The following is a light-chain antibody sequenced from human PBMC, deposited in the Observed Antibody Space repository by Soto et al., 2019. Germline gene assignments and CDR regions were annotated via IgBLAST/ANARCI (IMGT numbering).Light chain of an antibody. CDR3: QSYDSSLSGSRNVV. Sequence: QSVLTQPPSVSGAPGQRATISCTGSSSNIGAGYDVHWYQQLPGTAPKLLIYGNSNRPSGVPDRFSGSKSGTSASLAITGLQAEDEADYYCQSYDSSLSGSRNVVFGGGTKVTVL. CDR2: GNS. CDR1: SSNIGAGYD. J-gene: IGLJ2*01. V-gene: IGLV1-40*01.